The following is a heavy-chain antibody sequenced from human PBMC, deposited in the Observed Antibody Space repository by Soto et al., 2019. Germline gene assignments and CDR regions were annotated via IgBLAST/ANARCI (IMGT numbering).Heavy chain of an antibody. Sequence: PGESLKISCKGSGYSFTSYWIGWVRQMPGKGLEWMGIIYPGDSDTRYSPSFQGQVTISADKSISTAYLQWSSLKASDTAMYYCARRLMVATEYGDSTLEGRVVVGASTMIDFPNPLQPRPWG. V-gene: IGHV5-51*01. J-gene: IGHJ5*02. CDR1: GYSFTSYW. D-gene: IGHD4-17*01. CDR2: IYPGDSDT. CDR3: ARRLMVATEYGDSTLEGRVVVGASTMIDFPNPLQPRP.